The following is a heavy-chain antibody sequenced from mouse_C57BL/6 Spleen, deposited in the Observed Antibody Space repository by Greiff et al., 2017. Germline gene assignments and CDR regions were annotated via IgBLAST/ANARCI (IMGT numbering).Heavy chain of an antibody. Sequence: EVQVVESGGGLVQPGGSLSLSCAASGFTFTDYYMSWVRQPPGKALEWLGFIRNKANGYTTEYSASVKGRFTISRDNSQSILYLQVNALRAEDSATYCCARSTMVTYFDYWGQGTTLTVSS. CDR1: GFTFTDYY. CDR3: ARSTMVTYFDY. J-gene: IGHJ2*01. D-gene: IGHD2-2*01. V-gene: IGHV7-3*01. CDR2: IRNKANGYTT.